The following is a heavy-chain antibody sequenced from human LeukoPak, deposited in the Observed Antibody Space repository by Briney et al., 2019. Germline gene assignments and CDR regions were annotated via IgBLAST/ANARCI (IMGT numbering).Heavy chain of an antibody. CDR2: IYTSGGI. D-gene: IGHD1-7*01. J-gene: IGHJ3*02. V-gene: IGHV4-4*07. CDR1: GGSMGNFY. CDR3: ARPRNYIDHLDAFDI. Sequence: SETLSLTCTVYGGSMGNFYWNWVRQPAGKGLEWLGRIYTSGGINYNPSLKSRVTMSVDTSKNQFSLKLTSVTAADTAVYYCARPRNYIDHLDAFDIWGQGTMVTVSS.